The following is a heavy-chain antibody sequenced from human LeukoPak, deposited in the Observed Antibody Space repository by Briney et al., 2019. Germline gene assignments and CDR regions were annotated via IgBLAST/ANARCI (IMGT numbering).Heavy chain of an antibody. CDR2: ISWNSGSI. Sequence: GGSLRLSCAASGFTFDDYAMHWVRQAPGKGLEWVSGISWNSGSIGYADSVKGRFTISRDNAKNSLYLQMNSLRAEDMALYYCAKGRQGELPISSDAFDIWGQGTMVTVSS. CDR3: AKGRQGELPISSDAFDI. CDR1: GFTFDDYA. J-gene: IGHJ3*02. D-gene: IGHD1-26*01. V-gene: IGHV3-9*03.